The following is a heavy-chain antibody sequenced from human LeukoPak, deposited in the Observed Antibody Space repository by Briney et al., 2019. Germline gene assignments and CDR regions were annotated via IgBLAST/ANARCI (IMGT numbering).Heavy chain of an antibody. V-gene: IGHV4-34*01. CDR2: INHSGST. D-gene: IGHD6-13*01. CDR3: ARGSGSSWYLR. Sequence: SETLSLTCAVCGGSFSGYYWSWIRQPPGKGLEWIGEINHSGSTNYNPSLKSRVTISVDTSKNQFSLKLSSVTAADTAVYYCARGSGSSWYLRWGQGTLVTVSS. J-gene: IGHJ4*02. CDR1: GGSFSGYY.